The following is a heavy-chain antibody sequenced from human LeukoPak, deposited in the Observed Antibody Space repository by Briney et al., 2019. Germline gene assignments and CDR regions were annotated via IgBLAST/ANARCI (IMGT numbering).Heavy chain of an antibody. V-gene: IGHV4-59*01. CDR1: GGSISSYY. CDR2: IYYSGST. J-gene: IGHJ5*02. Sequence: SETLSLTCTVSGGSISSYYWSWIRQPPGKGLEWIGYIYYSGSTNYNPSLKSRVTISVDTSKNQFSLKLSSVTAADTAVYYCARQYYDILTGYYTGGGWFDPWGQGTLVTVSS. D-gene: IGHD3-9*01. CDR3: ARQYYDILTGYYTGGGWFDP.